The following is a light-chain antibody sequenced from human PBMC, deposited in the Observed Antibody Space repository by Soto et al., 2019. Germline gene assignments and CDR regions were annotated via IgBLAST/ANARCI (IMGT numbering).Light chain of an antibody. CDR2: LAS. CDR3: QQQSGWPLT. V-gene: IGKV3-15*01. CDR1: QSISNN. J-gene: IGKJ4*01. Sequence: EVVMTQSPATLSVAPGERATLSCRASQSISNNLAWYQQRPGQAPRLLIFLASTRATGIPARFSGSGSGTEFPLTINSLQSEDSAVYYCQQQSGWPLTFGGGTKVEIK.